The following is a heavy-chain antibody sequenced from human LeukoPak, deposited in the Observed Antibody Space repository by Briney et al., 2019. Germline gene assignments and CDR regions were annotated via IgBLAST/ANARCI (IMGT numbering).Heavy chain of an antibody. V-gene: IGHV3-23*01. J-gene: IGHJ6*03. CDR3: AKEGGSGSYFYYYMDV. Sequence: GGSLRLSCAASGFTFSSYAMSWVRQAPGKGLEWVSAISGSGGSTYYADSVKGRFTISRDNSKNTLYLQMNSLRAEDTAVYYCAKEGGSGSYFYYYMDVWGKGTTVTISS. CDR1: GFTFSSYA. CDR2: ISGSGGST. D-gene: IGHD3-10*01.